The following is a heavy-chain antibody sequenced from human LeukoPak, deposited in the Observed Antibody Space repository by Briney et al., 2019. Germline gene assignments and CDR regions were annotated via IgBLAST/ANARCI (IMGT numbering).Heavy chain of an antibody. J-gene: IGHJ4*02. CDR2: IYIDENDANT. D-gene: IGHD3-16*02. Sequence: GGSLRLSCAASGFSFSINYMSWVRQAPGKGLEWVSVIYIDENDANTYCAATVKGRFTMSRDNAKNSLYLQMNSLRDEDTAVYYCARMMITFGGVIVNYFDYWGQGTLVTVSS. CDR3: ARMMITFGGVIVNYFDY. CDR1: GFSFSINY. V-gene: IGHV3-53*01.